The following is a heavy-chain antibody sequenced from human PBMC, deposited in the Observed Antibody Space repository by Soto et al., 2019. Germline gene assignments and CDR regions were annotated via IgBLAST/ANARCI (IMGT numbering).Heavy chain of an antibody. V-gene: IGHV3-NL1*01. CDR2: IYSGGST. J-gene: IGHJ6*02. D-gene: IGHD6-25*01. Sequence: QVQLVESGGGVVQPGRSLRLSCAASGFTFSSYGMHWVRQAPGKGLEWVAVIYSGGSTYYADSVKGRFTISRDNSKNTLYLQMNSLRAEDTAVYYCARDRLMDVWGQGTTVTVSS. CDR3: ARDRLMDV. CDR1: GFTFSSYG.